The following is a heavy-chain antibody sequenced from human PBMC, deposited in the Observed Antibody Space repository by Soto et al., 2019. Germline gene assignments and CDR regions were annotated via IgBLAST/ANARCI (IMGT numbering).Heavy chain of an antibody. V-gene: IGHV1-69*01. J-gene: IGHJ5*02. D-gene: IGHD6-19*01. CDR2: IIPIFGTA. Sequence: QVQLGQSGAEVKKPGSSVKVSCKASGGTFSSYAISWVRQSPGQGLEWMGGIIPIFGTANYAQKFQGRVTITADESTGTAYMELSSLRSEDTAVYYCARDPAVADDTINWFDPWGQGTLVTVSS. CDR3: ARDPAVADDTINWFDP. CDR1: GGTFSSYA.